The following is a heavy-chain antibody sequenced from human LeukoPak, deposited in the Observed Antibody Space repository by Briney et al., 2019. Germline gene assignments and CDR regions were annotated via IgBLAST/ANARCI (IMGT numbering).Heavy chain of an antibody. Sequence: KPSETPSLTCTVSGDSISGYYWSWIRQPPGKGLEWIGYIFYSGSTNYNPSLKSRVTISVDTSKNQFSLKLSSVTAADTAVYYCAKNGYSYGPYYFDYWGQGTLVTVSS. CDR1: GDSISGYY. D-gene: IGHD5-18*01. J-gene: IGHJ4*02. CDR3: AKNGYSYGPYYFDY. CDR2: IFYSGST. V-gene: IGHV4-59*08.